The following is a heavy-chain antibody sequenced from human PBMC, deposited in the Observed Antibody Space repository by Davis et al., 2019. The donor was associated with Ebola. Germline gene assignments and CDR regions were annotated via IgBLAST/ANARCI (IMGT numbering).Heavy chain of an antibody. CDR1: GGSISSGGYY. CDR2: IYYSGST. CDR3: ASAPPYYDILTGYLGSYFDY. J-gene: IGHJ4*02. Sequence: SETLSLTCTVSGGSISSGGYYWSWIRQHPGKGLEWIGYIYYSGSTYYNPSLKSRVTISVDTSKNQFSLKLSSVTAADTAVYYCASAPPYYDILTGYLGSYFDYWGQGTLVTVSS. D-gene: IGHD3-9*01. V-gene: IGHV4-31*03.